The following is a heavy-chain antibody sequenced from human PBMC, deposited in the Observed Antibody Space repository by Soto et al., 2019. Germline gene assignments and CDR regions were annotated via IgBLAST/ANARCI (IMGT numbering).Heavy chain of an antibody. D-gene: IGHD1-7*01. CDR2: IFESGAT. CDR1: GGCISSSSW. J-gene: IGHJ4*02. Sequence: QVQLQESGPGLVKPSGTLSLTCAVSGGCISSSSWWFWVRQSPGKGLEWIGEIFESGATNYNPSLKSRLTMSVDKSENRFSLNLSSLTAAFTAVYFCTTSHAGELNNGGQGTLVTVSS. CDR3: TTSHAGELNN. V-gene: IGHV4-4*02.